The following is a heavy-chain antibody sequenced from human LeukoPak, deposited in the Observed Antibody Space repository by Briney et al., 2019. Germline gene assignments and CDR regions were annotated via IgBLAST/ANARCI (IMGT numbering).Heavy chain of an antibody. CDR1: RFTFSSYG. V-gene: IGHV3-23*01. CDR2: ISGSGGTT. D-gene: IGHD3-10*01. J-gene: IGHJ4*02. Sequence: GGSLRLSCAASRFTFSSYGMSWVRQAPGKGLEWVSAISGSGGTTYHADSVRGRFTISRDNSKNTLYLQMYSLRAEDTAIYHCAKARSGSGSYGKYYFDYWGQGTLVTVSS. CDR3: AKARSGSGSYGKYYFDY.